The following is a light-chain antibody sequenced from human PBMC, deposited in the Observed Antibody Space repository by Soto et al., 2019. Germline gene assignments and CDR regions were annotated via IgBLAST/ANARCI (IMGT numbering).Light chain of an antibody. Sequence: DIQMTQSPSTLSASVGDRVTITCRASQRVTNWLAWYQQKPGKAPNLLIYVASRLQSGIPSRFSGSGSWTEFTLTTSLLQPHDFATYYCQQYTTYPFTFGQGTKLEIK. J-gene: IGKJ2*01. CDR2: VAS. CDR1: QRVTNW. V-gene: IGKV1-5*01. CDR3: QQYTTYPFT.